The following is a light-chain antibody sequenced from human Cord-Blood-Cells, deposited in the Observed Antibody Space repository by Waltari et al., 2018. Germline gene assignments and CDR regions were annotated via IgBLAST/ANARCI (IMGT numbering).Light chain of an antibody. CDR1: SSNIRINY. J-gene: IGLJ2*01. CDR3: AAWDDSLSGVV. V-gene: IGLV1-47*01. CDR2: RNK. Sequence: QSVLTQPPSASGTPGPRVTISRSGSSSNIRINYVSWNQQLPGTAPKLLIYRNKQRPSGVPDRFSGSKSGTSASLAISGLRSEDEADYYCAAWDDSLSGVVFGGGTKLTVL.